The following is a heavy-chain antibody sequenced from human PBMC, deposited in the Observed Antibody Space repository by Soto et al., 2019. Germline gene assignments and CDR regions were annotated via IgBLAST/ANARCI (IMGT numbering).Heavy chain of an antibody. J-gene: IGHJ4*02. D-gene: IGHD3-22*01. CDR2: INSDGSST. V-gene: IGHV3-74*01. Sequence: GSLRLSCAASGFTFSSYWMHWVRQAPGKGLVWVSRINSDGSSTSYADSVKGRFTISRDNAKNTLYLQMNSLRAEDTAVYYCARVPGYYDSSGYLYYFDYWGQGTLVTVSS. CDR3: ARVPGYYDSSGYLYYFDY. CDR1: GFTFSSYW.